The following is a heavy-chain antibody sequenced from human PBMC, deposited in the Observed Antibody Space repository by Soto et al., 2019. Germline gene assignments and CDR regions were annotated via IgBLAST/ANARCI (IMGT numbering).Heavy chain of an antibody. Sequence: GGSLRLSCAASVFNFRNYGMHWVRQAPGKGLEWVAIIWYDGSNKYYADSVKGRFTISRDNSKNTLYLQIDSLRAEDTAVYYCARLYTWIMDYWGQGIMVTVSS. V-gene: IGHV3-33*01. J-gene: IGHJ4*02. CDR2: IWYDGSNK. D-gene: IGHD5-12*01. CDR1: VFNFRNYG. CDR3: ARLYTWIMDY.